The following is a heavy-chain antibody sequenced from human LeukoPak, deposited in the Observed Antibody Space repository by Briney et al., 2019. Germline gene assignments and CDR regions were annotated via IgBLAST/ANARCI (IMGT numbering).Heavy chain of an antibody. Sequence: SETLSLTCAVYGGSFSGYYWSWIRQPPGKGLEWIGEINHSGSTNYNPSLKSRVTISVDTSKNQFSLKLSSVTAADTAVYYCARHVNYYGSGRYFDYWGQGTLVTVSS. CDR3: ARHVNYYGSGRYFDY. J-gene: IGHJ4*02. V-gene: IGHV4-34*01. D-gene: IGHD3-10*01. CDR2: INHSGST. CDR1: GGSFSGYY.